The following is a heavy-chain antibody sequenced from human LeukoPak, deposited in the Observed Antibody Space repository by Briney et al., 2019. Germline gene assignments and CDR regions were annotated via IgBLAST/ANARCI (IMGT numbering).Heavy chain of an antibody. CDR2: INHSGST. D-gene: IGHD1-14*01. CDR3: AGGRTSNWFDP. V-gene: IGHV4-34*01. J-gene: IGHJ5*02. CDR1: GGSFSGYY. Sequence: PSETLSLTCAVYGGSFSGYYWSWIRRPPGKGLEWIGEINHSGSTNYNPSLKSRVTTSVDTSKNQLSLELTSVTAADTAVYYCAGGRTSNWFDPWGQGTLVTVSS.